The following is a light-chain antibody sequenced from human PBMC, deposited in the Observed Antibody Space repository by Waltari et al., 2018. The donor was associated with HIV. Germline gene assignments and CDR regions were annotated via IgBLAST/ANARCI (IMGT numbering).Light chain of an antibody. V-gene: IGLV1-40*01. CDR3: QSYDSGSSGSV. CDR1: STNIGAGYA. J-gene: IGLJ2*01. CDR2: ANN. Sequence: QSLLTQPPSVSGAPGQRVTISCTGSSTNIGAGYAVPWYRQVPGTAPKLVIYANNNRASGVPDRVSGSKFGPSASLAITGLQAEDEGTYYCQSYDSGSSGSVFGGGTKLTVL.